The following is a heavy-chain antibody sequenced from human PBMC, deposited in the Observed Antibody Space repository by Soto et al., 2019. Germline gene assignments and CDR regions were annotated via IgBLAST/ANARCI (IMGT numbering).Heavy chain of an antibody. CDR2: ISYDGIYQ. CDR3: ARSPQPTRGIHWYFDC. CDR1: GFTFNTYG. J-gene: IGHJ2*01. Sequence: QVQLVESGGGVVQPGRSLGLSCAASGFTFNTYGMHWVRQAPGKGLEWVAAISYDGIYQYYADSVKGRFTISRDNSKNTLYVQMNSLRAEDTAVYYCARSPQPTRGIHWYFDCWAVASWSLSPQ. V-gene: IGHV3-30*03. D-gene: IGHD2-2*01.